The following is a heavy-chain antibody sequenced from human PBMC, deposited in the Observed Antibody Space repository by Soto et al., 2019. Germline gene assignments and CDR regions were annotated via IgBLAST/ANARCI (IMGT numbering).Heavy chain of an antibody. CDR1: GYTFTTYS. CDR3: ARDLGGSYWDY. V-gene: IGHV1-3*04. J-gene: IGHJ4*02. CDR2: INTGNGHI. Sequence: QVQFVQSGAEVKKPGASVKVSCRASGYTFTTYSMHWVRQAPGQSLEWMGWINTGNGHIAYSQKFHDRVTITRDTPANTVYMELTSLTSEDTAVYSCARDLGGSYWDYWGQGTLVTVSS. D-gene: IGHD1-26*01.